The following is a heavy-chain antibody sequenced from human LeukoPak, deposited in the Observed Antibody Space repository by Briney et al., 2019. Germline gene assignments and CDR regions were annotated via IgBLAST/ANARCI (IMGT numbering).Heavy chain of an antibody. CDR2: IYYGGST. CDR3: SGAPGLAAAGTHFDL. J-gene: IGHJ4*02. V-gene: IGHV4-59*01. CDR1: GFSLSSYY. D-gene: IGHD6-13*01. Sequence: SGTLSLTCTVSGFSLSSYYWSWIRQAPGKGLEWIGYIYYGGSTKYNPSLKNRVAISVDTSNNHFSLQLSSVTAADTAVYYFSGAPGLAAAGTHFDLWGQGTLVSVSS.